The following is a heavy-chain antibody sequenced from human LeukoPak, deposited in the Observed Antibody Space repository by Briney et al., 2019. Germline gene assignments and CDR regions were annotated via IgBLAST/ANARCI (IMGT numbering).Heavy chain of an antibody. D-gene: IGHD2-2*02. Sequence: GGSLRLSCAASGFTFDDYGMSWVRQAPGKGLEWVSGINWNGGSTGYADSVKGRFTISRDNAKNSLYPQMNSLRAEDTALYYCAREVSYYCSSTSCYTLRYYYYYMDVWGKGTTVTVSS. CDR3: AREVSYYCSSTSCYTLRYYYYYMDV. CDR1: GFTFDDYG. J-gene: IGHJ6*03. CDR2: INWNGGST. V-gene: IGHV3-20*04.